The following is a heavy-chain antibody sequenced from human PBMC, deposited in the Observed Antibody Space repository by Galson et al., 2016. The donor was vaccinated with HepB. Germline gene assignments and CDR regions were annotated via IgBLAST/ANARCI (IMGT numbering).Heavy chain of an antibody. Sequence: FLRLSCAASGFSFSRYAMSWVRQAPGKGLEWVSIISNTGGRTYYADSVKGRFTISRDNSKNTLHLQMNSLRADDTAVYYCAKANIIMVTLGVFLDTWGQGTLVTVSS. D-gene: IGHD2-15*01. CDR1: GFSFSRYA. CDR3: AKANIIMVTLGVFLDT. CDR2: ISNTGGRT. J-gene: IGHJ1*01. V-gene: IGHV3-23*01.